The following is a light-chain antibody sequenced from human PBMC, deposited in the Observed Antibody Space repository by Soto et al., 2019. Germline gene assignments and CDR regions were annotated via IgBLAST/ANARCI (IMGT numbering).Light chain of an antibody. V-gene: IGLV2-8*01. CDR3: SSYAASNNFYFV. J-gene: IGLJ3*02. CDR2: EVT. CDR1: SSDVGGYNY. Sequence: QSVLTQPPSASGSPGQSVTISCTGPSSDVGGYNYVSWYQQYPGRAPKLMIYEVTKRPSGVPDRFSGSKSGNTASLTVSGLQAEDEADYYCSSYAASNNFYFVFGGGTQLTVL.